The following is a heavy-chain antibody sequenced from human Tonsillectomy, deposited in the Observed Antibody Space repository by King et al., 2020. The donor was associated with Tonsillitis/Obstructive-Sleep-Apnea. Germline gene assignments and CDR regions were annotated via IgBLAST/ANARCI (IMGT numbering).Heavy chain of an antibody. V-gene: IGHV3-23*02. Sequence: VQLVESGGGLVQPGGSLRLSCAASGFTFSSYAMNWVRQAQGKGLEWVSGISGSGDSTYYGDSVKGRFTFSRDNSKNTLYLQMNSLRAEDTAIYYCAKGSDYDYIRGSYRDYWGQGTLVTVSS. D-gene: IGHD3-16*02. CDR2: ISGSGDST. J-gene: IGHJ4*02. CDR3: AKGSDYDYIRGSYRDY. CDR1: GFTFSSYA.